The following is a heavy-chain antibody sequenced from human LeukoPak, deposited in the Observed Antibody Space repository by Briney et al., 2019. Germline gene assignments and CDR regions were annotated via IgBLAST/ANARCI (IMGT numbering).Heavy chain of an antibody. Sequence: GTSVKVSCKASGFTFTSSAMQWVRQARGQRLEWIGWIVVDSGNTNYAQKFQERVTITRDMSTSTAYMELSSLRSEDTAVYYCAAATGHDSSGGPGYWGQGTLVTVSS. V-gene: IGHV1-58*02. CDR1: GFTFTSSA. J-gene: IGHJ4*02. CDR2: IVVDSGNT. CDR3: AAATGHDSSGGPGY. D-gene: IGHD3-22*01.